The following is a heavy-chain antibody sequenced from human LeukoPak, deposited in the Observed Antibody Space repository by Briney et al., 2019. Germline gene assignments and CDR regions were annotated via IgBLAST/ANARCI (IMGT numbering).Heavy chain of an antibody. J-gene: IGHJ5*02. CDR2: FYYSGIT. CDR3: ARVLLSSGYST. CDR1: GAFISSYY. D-gene: IGHD3-22*01. Sequence: SETLSLTCSVSGAFISSYYYNWIRQPPGRGLEWIGFFYYSGITNYNPSLKSRVTMSVDTSKNQFSLRLSSVTAADTAVYYCARVLLSSGYSTWGQGTLVTVSS. V-gene: IGHV4-59*01.